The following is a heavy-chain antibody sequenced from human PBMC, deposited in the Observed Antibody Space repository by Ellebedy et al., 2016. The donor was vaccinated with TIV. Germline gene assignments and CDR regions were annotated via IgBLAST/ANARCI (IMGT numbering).Heavy chain of an antibody. CDR1: GYTFTSYG. CDR2: ISAYNGNT. D-gene: IGHD6-25*01. V-gene: IGHV1-18*01. Sequence: ASVKVSCXASGYTFTSYGISWVRQAPGQGLEWMGWISAYNGNTNYAQKLQGRVTMTTDTSTSTAYMELRSLRSDDTAVYYCARDRGRPYYYYGMDVWGQGTTVTVSS. J-gene: IGHJ6*02. CDR3: ARDRGRPYYYYGMDV.